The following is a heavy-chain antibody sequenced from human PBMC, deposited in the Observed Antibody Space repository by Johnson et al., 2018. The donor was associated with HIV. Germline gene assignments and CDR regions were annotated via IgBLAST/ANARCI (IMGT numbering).Heavy chain of an antibody. J-gene: IGHJ3*02. D-gene: IGHD2-21*01. Sequence: QVQLVESGGGVVQPGRSLRLSCAASRFTFSTYGMHWVRQAPGKGLEWVAVISYDGSSKFYADSVKGRFTISRDNSKNTLYLQMNSLTGEETAIYYCAWGGGDCYPSHWGFCAFDIWGRGTMVTVSS. CDR2: ISYDGSSK. CDR3: AWGGGDCYPSHWGFCAFDI. CDR1: RFTFSTYG. V-gene: IGHV3-30*03.